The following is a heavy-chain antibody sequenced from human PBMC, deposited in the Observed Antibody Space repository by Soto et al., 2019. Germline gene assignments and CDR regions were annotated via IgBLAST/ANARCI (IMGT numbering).Heavy chain of an antibody. J-gene: IGHJ3*02. Sequence: QVQPVQSGAEVKKPGSSVKVSCKASGGTFSSYAISWVRQAPGQGLEWMGGIIPIFGTANYAQKFQGRVTITADESTSTAYMELSSLRSEDTAVYYCARVRVLVVPAASLRGAFDIWGRGTMVTVSS. CDR3: ARVRVLVVPAASLRGAFDI. V-gene: IGHV1-69*01. CDR2: IIPIFGTA. CDR1: GGTFSSYA. D-gene: IGHD2-2*01.